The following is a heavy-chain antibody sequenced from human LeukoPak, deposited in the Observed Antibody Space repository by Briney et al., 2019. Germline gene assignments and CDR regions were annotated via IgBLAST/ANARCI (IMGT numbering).Heavy chain of an antibody. J-gene: IGHJ4*02. D-gene: IGHD3-10*01. Sequence: GGSLRLXXXXSGFTFXXXXXXXVRQAPGKXXXXXXXISSXXXXXXYXXXXXGXXXXXXXXAKNSLYLQMNSLRDEDTAVYYCARDPPPYYYGSGSYFWGQGTLVTVSS. CDR2: ISSXXXXX. CDR3: ARDPPPYYYGSGSYF. V-gene: IGHV3-48*02. CDR1: GFTFXXXX.